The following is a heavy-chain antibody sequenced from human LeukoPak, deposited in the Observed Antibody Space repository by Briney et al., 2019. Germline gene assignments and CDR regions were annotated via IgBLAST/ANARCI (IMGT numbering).Heavy chain of an antibody. CDR2: INSDGSGT. Sequence: GGSLRLSCAASGFTFSSYWMHWVRRAPGKGLVWVSRINSDGSGTSYADSVKGRFTISRDNAKNTLYLQMNSLRAEDTAVYYCARGGSPPEALGDTFDIWGQGTMVTVS. CDR3: ARGGSPPEALGDTFDI. CDR1: GFTFSSYW. V-gene: IGHV3-74*01. J-gene: IGHJ3*02. D-gene: IGHD1-26*01.